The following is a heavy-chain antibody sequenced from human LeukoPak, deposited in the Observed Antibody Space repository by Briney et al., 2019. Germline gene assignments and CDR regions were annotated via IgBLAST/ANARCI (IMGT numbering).Heavy chain of an antibody. D-gene: IGHD6-13*01. V-gene: IGHV3-11*06. CDR3: ARELAAAGTTPGY. J-gene: IGHJ4*02. Sequence: PGGSLRLSCAASGFTFSDYYMSWIRQAPRKGLVWVSYISSSSSYTNYADSVKGRFTISRDNAKNSLYLQMNSLRAEDTAVYYCARELAAAGTTPGYWGQGTLVTVSS. CDR2: ISSSSSYT. CDR1: GFTFSDYY.